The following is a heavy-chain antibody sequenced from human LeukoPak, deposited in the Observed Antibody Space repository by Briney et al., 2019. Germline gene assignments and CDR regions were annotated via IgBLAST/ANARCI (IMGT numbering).Heavy chain of an antibody. CDR1: AYTFISYG. D-gene: IGHD2-2*01. CDR3: ARDSCTGTSCSIAD. CDR2: ISAYNGNT. V-gene: IGHV1-18*01. J-gene: IGHJ4*02. Sequence: ASVKLCFTGSAYTFISYGVCRVRLAPGQGHGWMGWISAYNGNTNYAQKVQGRVTMTTDASTSTAYMGLRTLRSDDTAVYYCARDSCTGTSCSIADWSQATLVTVSS.